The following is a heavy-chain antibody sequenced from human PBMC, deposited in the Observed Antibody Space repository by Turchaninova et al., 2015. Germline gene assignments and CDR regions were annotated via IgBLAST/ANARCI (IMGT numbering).Heavy chain of an antibody. J-gene: IGHJ6*03. CDR3: ARDGRYCSGGSCSYYYMGV. CDR2: IIPMFGTA. Sequence: QVQLVQSGAEVKKPGSSVKVSCKASGGTFSSYAISWVGQAPGQGLEWMGGIIPMFGTAKYAQKFQGRVTITAEESTSTAYMELSSLRSEDTAVYYCARDGRYCSGGSCSYYYMGVWGKGTTVTVS. D-gene: IGHD2-15*01. CDR1: GGTFSSYA. V-gene: IGHV1-69*12.